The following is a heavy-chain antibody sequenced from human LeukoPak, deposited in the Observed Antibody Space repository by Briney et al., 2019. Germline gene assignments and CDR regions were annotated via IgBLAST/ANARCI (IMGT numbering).Heavy chain of an antibody. CDR1: GFTFSNYD. CDR3: AKTSGGNY. V-gene: IGHV3-23*01. J-gene: IGHJ4*02. CDR2: ISDSGGST. Sequence: GGSLRLSCAASGFTFSNYDMSWVRRAPGKGLEWVSGISDSGGSTYYADSVKGRFTISRDNSRNTVYLQMNSLGVEDTAVYYCAKTSGGNYWGQGTLVTVSS. D-gene: IGHD4-23*01.